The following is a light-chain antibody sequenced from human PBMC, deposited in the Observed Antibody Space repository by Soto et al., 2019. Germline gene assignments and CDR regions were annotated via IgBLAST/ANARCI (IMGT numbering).Light chain of an antibody. Sequence: QSVLTQPAXVSGSPGQSITISCTGNSSDVGSYNLVSWYQQHPGKAPKLMIYEGSKRPSGVSNRFSGSKSGNTASLTISLLQAEDEADYYCCSYAGSSTYVFGTGTKVTVL. CDR3: CSYAGSSTYV. CDR2: EGS. J-gene: IGLJ1*01. V-gene: IGLV2-23*01. CDR1: SSDVGSYNL.